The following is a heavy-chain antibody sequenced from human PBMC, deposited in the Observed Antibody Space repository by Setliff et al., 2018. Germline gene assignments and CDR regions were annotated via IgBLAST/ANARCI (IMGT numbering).Heavy chain of an antibody. CDR2: IYYSGST. Sequence: ASETLSLTCTVSGGSISSGSYYWGWIRQPPGKGLEWIGSIYYSGSTYYNPSLKSRVTISVDTSKNQFSLKLSSVTAADTAVYYCARGGTFRYFDYWGQGTPVTVS. CDR3: ARGGTFRYFDY. D-gene: IGHD2-15*01. J-gene: IGHJ4*02. CDR1: GGSISSGSYY. V-gene: IGHV4-39*01.